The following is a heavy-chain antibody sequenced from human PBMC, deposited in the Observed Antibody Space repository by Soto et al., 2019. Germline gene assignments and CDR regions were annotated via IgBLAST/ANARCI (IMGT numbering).Heavy chain of an antibody. J-gene: IGHJ4*02. Sequence: QVQLVESGGGLVKPGGSLRLSCAASGFTFSDYYLSWIRQAPGKGEEWGSYISSSGSTIYYTDSVKSQYTISRHNAKNSPYLQMNSLRAEDTTVYYCARDHYYDSCGYYGSFDSWGQGTLVTVSS. D-gene: IGHD3-22*01. CDR1: GFTFSDYY. V-gene: IGHV3-11*01. CDR2: ISSSGSTI. CDR3: ARDHYYDSCGYYGSFDS.